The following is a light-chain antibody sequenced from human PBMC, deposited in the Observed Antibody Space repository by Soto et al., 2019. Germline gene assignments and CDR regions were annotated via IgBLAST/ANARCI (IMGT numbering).Light chain of an antibody. CDR1: QSVSSN. CDR3: EQYNNWPYT. J-gene: IGKJ2*01. Sequence: EIGMTQSPATLSVSPGERATLSCRASQSVSSNLAWYQQKPGQAPRLLIYGASTRSTGVRARFSGSGSGTDFTLTISRLQSTDFAVYYYEQYNNWPYTFGRGTELEIK. V-gene: IGKV3-15*01. CDR2: GAS.